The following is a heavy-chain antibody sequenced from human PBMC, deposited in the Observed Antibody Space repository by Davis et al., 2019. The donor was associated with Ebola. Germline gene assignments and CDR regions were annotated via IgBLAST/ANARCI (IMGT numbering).Heavy chain of an antibody. J-gene: IGHJ4*02. V-gene: IGHV4-30-4*08. Sequence: MPSETLSLTCSLAGGSIRSRGYYWNWTRHPPGKGLDWIGYIYYSGSTYYNPSLKSRVTISVDTSKNQFSLKLSSVTAADTAVYYCAVGWSFDYWGQGTLVTVSS. D-gene: IGHD6-19*01. CDR1: GGSIRSRGYY. CDR3: AVGWSFDY. CDR2: IYYSGST.